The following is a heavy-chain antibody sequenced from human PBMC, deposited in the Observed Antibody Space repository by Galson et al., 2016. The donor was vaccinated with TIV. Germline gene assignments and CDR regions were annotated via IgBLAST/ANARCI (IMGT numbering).Heavy chain of an antibody. V-gene: IGHV3-9*01. Sequence: SLRLSYAASGFIFGDHAMHWVRQAPGKGLEWVAGISGNSIGVGFADSVKGRFTISGDNAKNSLLLQMKSLRREDSALYYCVKARGFTYGSPQDYYYGMDVWGQGSTVTVSS. J-gene: IGHJ6*02. CDR2: ISGNSIGV. D-gene: IGHD5-18*01. CDR1: GFIFGDHA. CDR3: VKARGFTYGSPQDYYYGMDV.